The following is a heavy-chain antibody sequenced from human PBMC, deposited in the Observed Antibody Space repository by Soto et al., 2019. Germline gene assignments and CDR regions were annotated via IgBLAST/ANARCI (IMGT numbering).Heavy chain of an antibody. J-gene: IGHJ4*02. CDR2: IIPFFGTA. CDR3: ASRYYYDTGGYYYDEGVY. D-gene: IGHD3-22*01. V-gene: IGHV1-69*12. Sequence: QVQLVQSGAEVTKPGSSVKVSCKASGGTFNSFAISWVRQAPGQGLEWMGGIIPFFGTANYAQKFQGRVTITADESTRTAYMELSSLRSEDTAMYYCASRYYYDTGGYYYDEGVYWGQGTLVTVSS. CDR1: GGTFNSFA.